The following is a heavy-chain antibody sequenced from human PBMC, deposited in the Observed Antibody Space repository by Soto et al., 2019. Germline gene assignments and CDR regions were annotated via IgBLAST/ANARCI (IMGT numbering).Heavy chain of an antibody. CDR2: ISGRGGST. V-gene: IGHV3-23*01. CDR3: AKGQSIAARPFAFDI. Sequence: GGSLRLSCAASGFTFSSYAMSWVRQAPGKGLEWVSAISGRGGSTYYADSVKGRFTISRDNSKNTLYLQMNSLRAGDTAVYYCAKGQSIAARPFAFDIWGQGTMVTVSS. J-gene: IGHJ3*02. CDR1: GFTFSSYA. D-gene: IGHD6-6*01.